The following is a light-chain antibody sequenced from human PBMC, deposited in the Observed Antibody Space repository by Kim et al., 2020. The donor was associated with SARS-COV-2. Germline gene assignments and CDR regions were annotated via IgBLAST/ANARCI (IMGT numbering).Light chain of an antibody. Sequence: CTLSSGYSNYKVDWYQQRPGKGRRFVMRVGTGGIVGSKGDGIPDRFSVLGSGLNRYLTIKNIQEEDESDYLCGADHGSGSNFVYVFGTGTKVTVL. CDR3: GADHGSGSNFVYV. J-gene: IGLJ1*01. CDR2: VGTGGIVG. V-gene: IGLV9-49*01. CDR1: SGYSNYK.